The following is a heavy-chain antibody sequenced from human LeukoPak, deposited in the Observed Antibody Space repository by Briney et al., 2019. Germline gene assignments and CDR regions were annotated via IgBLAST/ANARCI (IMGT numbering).Heavy chain of an antibody. J-gene: IGHJ4*02. D-gene: IGHD2/OR15-2a*01. CDR2: ISYDATNK. CDR1: GFTFSSPD. V-gene: IGHV3-30*18. Sequence: PGRSLRLSCAASGFTFSSPDMHWVRQAPGKGLEWVAVISYDATNKYYADSVKGRFTLSRDNSKNTLYLQTNTLRDEDTAVYYCAKASSNYFYYFEYWGQGTLVTVSS. CDR3: AKASSNYFYYFEY.